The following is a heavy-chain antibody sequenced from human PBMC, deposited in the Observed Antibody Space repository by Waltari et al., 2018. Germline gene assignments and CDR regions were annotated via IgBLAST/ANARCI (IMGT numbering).Heavy chain of an antibody. D-gene: IGHD1-7*01. Sequence: QVQLRESGPGLVKSSETLSLTCSVSGDSLVTNYWSWIRQSPGKGLEWIGYVQSSGSTDYNPSFRGRVTMSADASKNQFSLTLKSLTAADTATYFCARALWRVGTRGDFFDIWGRGTTVTVS. CDR2: VQSSGST. CDR1: GDSLVTNY. V-gene: IGHV4-59*01. CDR3: ARALWRVGTRGDFFDI. J-gene: IGHJ3*02.